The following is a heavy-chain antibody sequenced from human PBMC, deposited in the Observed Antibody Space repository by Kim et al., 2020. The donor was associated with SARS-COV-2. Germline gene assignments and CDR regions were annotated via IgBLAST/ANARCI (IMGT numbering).Heavy chain of an antibody. J-gene: IGHJ4*02. V-gene: IGHV1-46*01. D-gene: IGHD4-17*01. CDR2: T. Sequence: TSYAQKFQGRVTMSRDTSTSTVYMELSSLRSEDTAVYYCARNDYGGNSDYWGQGTLVTVSS. CDR3: ARNDYGGNSDY.